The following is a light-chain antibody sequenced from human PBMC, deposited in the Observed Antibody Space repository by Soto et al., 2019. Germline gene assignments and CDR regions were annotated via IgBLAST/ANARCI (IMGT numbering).Light chain of an antibody. CDR1: QTISSW. Sequence: MSQSPATLSGTVGDRVTITCRASQTISSWLAWYQQKPGKTPKLLIYKASTLKSGVPSRFSGSGSGTEFTLTISSLQPDDFVTYYCQHYNIYSEAFGQ. CDR2: KAS. J-gene: IGKJ1*01. V-gene: IGKV1-5*03. CDR3: QHYNIYSEA.